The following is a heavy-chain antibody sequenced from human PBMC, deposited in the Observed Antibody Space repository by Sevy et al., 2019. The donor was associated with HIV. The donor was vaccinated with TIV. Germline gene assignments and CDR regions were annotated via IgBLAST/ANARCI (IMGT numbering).Heavy chain of an antibody. CDR1: GFTFDDYA. CDR3: AKDTGTLYYYYMDV. CDR2: ISWNSGSI. V-gene: IGHV3-9*01. D-gene: IGHD1-1*01. Sequence: SLKISCAASGFTFDDYAMHWVRQAPGKGLEWVSGISWNSGSIGYADSVKGRFTISRDNAKNSLYLQMNSLRAEDTALYYCAKDTGTLYYYYMDVWGKGTTVTVSS. J-gene: IGHJ6*03.